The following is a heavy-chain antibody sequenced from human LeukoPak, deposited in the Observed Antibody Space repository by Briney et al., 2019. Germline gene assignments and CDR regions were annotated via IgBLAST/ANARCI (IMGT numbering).Heavy chain of an antibody. CDR2: INHSGST. V-gene: IGHV4-34*01. Sequence: SETLSLTCAVYGGSFSGYYWSWIRQPPGKGLEWIGEINHSGSTNYNPSLKSRVAISVATSKTQFYLKLSSVTAADTAVYYCARGEKVSSGWPISSCYFDYWGQGTLVTVSS. J-gene: IGHJ4*02. D-gene: IGHD6-19*01. CDR1: GGSFSGYY. CDR3: ARGEKVSSGWPISSCYFDY.